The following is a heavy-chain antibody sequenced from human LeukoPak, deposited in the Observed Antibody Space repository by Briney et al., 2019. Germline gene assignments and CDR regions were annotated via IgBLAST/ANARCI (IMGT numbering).Heavy chain of an antibody. J-gene: IGHJ3*02. CDR2: INSDGSST. V-gene: IGHV3-74*01. D-gene: IGHD3-10*01. CDR1: GFTFSDYY. Sequence: PGGSLRLSCAASGFTFSDYYMSWIRQAPGKGLVWVSRINSDGSSTSYADSVKGRFTISRDNAKNTLYLQMNSLRAEDTAVYYCARGRNYYGSGSPKYAFDIWGQGTMVTVSS. CDR3: ARGRNYYGSGSPKYAFDI.